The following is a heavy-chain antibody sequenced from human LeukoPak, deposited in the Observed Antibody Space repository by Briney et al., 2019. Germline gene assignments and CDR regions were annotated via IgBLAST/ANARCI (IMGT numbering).Heavy chain of an antibody. CDR1: GFTFGDYA. CDR2: IRSKAYGGTT. Sequence: GGSLRLSCTTSGFTFGDYAMSWVRQAPGKGLEWVGFIRSKAYGGTTEYAASVKGRFTISRDDSRRIVYLQMNSLKTEDTAVYYCTREGRGSDSFDYWGQGTLVTVSS. CDR3: TREGRGSDSFDY. V-gene: IGHV3-49*04. D-gene: IGHD1-26*01. J-gene: IGHJ4*02.